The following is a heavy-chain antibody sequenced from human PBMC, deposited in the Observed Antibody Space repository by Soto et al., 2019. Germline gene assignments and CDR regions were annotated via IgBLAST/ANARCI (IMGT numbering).Heavy chain of an antibody. Sequence: QVQLVESGGGVVQPGRSLRLSCAASGFTFSSYGMHWVRQAPGKGLEWVAVISYDGSNKYYADSVKGRFTISRDNSKITLYLQMNSLRAEDTAVYYCAKDEDTAMVGPGPYYYGMDVWGQGTTVTVSS. CDR3: AKDEDTAMVGPGPYYYGMDV. D-gene: IGHD5-18*01. CDR1: GFTFSSYG. J-gene: IGHJ6*02. V-gene: IGHV3-30*18. CDR2: ISYDGSNK.